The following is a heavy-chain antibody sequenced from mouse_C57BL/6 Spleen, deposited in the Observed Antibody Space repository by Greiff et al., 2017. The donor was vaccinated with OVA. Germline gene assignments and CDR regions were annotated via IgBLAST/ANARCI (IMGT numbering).Heavy chain of an antibody. J-gene: IGHJ4*01. Sequence: EVQLQQSGAELVRPGASVKLSCTASGFNFKDYYMHWVKQRPEQGLEWIGRIDPEDGDTEYDPKFQGKATLTADTSSNTAYLQLSSLTSENPAVYYCATYPHDINYAMDYWGQGTSVTVSS. D-gene: IGHD1-1*01. CDR2: IDPEDGDT. CDR3: ATYPHDINYAMDY. CDR1: GFNFKDYY. V-gene: IGHV14-1*01.